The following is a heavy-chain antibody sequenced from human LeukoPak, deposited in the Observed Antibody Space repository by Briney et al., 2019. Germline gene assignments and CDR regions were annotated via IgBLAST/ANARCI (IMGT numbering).Heavy chain of an antibody. CDR1: GGSINTYY. CDR2: IYTSGST. CDR3: ARARAADDKFEY. Sequence: PSETLSLTCTVSGGSINTYYWSWIRQPAGKGLEWIGRIYTSGSTNYNPSLKGRVTMSVDTSKNQFSLKLNSVTAADTAVYYCARARAADDKFEYWGQGTLVTVSS. D-gene: IGHD3-22*01. V-gene: IGHV4-4*07. J-gene: IGHJ4*02.